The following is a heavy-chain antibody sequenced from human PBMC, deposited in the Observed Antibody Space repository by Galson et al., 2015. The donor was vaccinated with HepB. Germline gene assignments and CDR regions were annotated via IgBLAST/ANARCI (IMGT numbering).Heavy chain of an antibody. CDR3: ARHQTRRRDCVSTSCWWGWGIDY. CDR1: GGSISSRNHY. D-gene: IGHD2-2*01. CDR2: LYYSGTT. Sequence: ETLSLTCTVSGGSISSRNHYWGWIRQPPGKRLEWLGSLYYSGTTYPNPDPKTRVTISVDTSKNQFSLKLNSVTAADTAVYYCARHQTRRRDCVSTSCWWGWGIDYWGQGTLVTVSS. V-gene: IGHV4-39*01. J-gene: IGHJ4*02.